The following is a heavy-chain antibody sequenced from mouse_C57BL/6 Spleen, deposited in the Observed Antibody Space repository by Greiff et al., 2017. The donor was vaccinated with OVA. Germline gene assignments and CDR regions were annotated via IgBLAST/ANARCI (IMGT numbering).Heavy chain of an antibody. CDR1: GYTFTDYY. V-gene: IGHV1-26*01. CDR2: INPNNGGT. Sequence: EVQLQQSGPELVKPGASVKISCKASGYTFTDYYMNWVKQSHGKSLEWIGDINPNNGGTSYNQKFKGKATLTVDKSSSTAYMELRSLTSEDSAVYYCARGRVLRPWFAYWGQGTLVTVSA. J-gene: IGHJ3*01. D-gene: IGHD2-14*01. CDR3: ARGRVLRPWFAY.